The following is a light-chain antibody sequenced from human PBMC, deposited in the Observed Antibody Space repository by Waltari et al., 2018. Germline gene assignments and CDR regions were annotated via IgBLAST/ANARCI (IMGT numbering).Light chain of an antibody. CDR1: SSDIGSYNF. CDR2: DVI. CDR3: SSHAGSTAV. Sequence: QSVLTQPPSVSGSPGQSVPMSCTGTSSDIGSYNFVSWYQQHPGKAPTLVIYDVITRPSGVPDRFSGSKSGNTASLTVSGLQAEDEADYYCSSHAGSTAVFGGGTKLTVL. V-gene: IGLV2-8*01. J-gene: IGLJ2*01.